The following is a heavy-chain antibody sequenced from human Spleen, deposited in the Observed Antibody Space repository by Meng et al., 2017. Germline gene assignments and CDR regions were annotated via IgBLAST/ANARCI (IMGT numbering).Heavy chain of an antibody. J-gene: IGHJ3*02. V-gene: IGHV4-31*11. D-gene: IGHD1-26*01. CDR3: AVGVDMDTLGYVFRN. Sequence: VQLAESGPGLVKPSQTLSLTCAVSGGTISSAGHYWSWVRQHPGKGLEWIGYIYYSGTTSYNPSLKSRVTMSIDTSINQFSLKLNSVTAADTAVYYCAVGVDMDTLGYVFRNWGQGTMVTVSS. CDR2: IYYSGTT. CDR1: GGTISSAGHY.